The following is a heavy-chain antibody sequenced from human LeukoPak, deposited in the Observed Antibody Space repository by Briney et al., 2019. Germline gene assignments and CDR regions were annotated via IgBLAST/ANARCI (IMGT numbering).Heavy chain of an antibody. J-gene: IGHJ4*02. Sequence: GGSLRLSCAASGFTVSSNYMSWVRQAPGKGLEWVSVIYSGGSTYYADSVKGRFTISRDNSKNTLYLQMNSLRAEDTAVYYCATTSRDFLSGFDYWGQGTLVTVSS. D-gene: IGHD3-3*01. CDR2: IYSGGST. CDR1: GFTVSSNY. CDR3: ATTSRDFLSGFDY. V-gene: IGHV3-53*01.